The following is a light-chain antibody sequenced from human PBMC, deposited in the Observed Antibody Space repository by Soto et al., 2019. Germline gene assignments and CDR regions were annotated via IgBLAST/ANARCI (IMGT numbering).Light chain of an antibody. V-gene: IGKV3-15*01. Sequence: EIVMTQSPATLSVSPGERATLSCRASQSVSSDVAWYQHKPGQAPRLLIYGASTRATGIPARFSGSGSGTEVTLTISSLKSEDFAVYYCQQYINWPRTFGQGTKLETK. J-gene: IGKJ2*01. CDR3: QQYINWPRT. CDR1: QSVSSD. CDR2: GAS.